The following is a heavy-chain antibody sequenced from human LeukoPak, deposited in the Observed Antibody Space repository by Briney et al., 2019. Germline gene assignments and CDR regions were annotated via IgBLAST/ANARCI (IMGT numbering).Heavy chain of an antibody. CDR1: GFTFSSYW. CDR2: INSDGSST. Sequence: GGSLRLSCAASGFTFSSYWMHWVRQAPGKGLVWVSRINSDGSSTSYADSVKGRFTISRDNAKNTLYLQMNSLRAEDTAVYYCAREDTAMEADYWGQGTLVTVSS. V-gene: IGHV3-74*01. D-gene: IGHD5-18*01. J-gene: IGHJ4*02. CDR3: AREDTAMEADY.